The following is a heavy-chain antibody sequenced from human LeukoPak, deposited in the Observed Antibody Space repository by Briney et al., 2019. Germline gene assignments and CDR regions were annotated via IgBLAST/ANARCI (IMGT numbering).Heavy chain of an antibody. J-gene: IGHJ6*02. D-gene: IGHD4-17*01. CDR3: AREDYGDYRGHYYYYYGMDV. CDR2: INPSGGST. Sequence: VASVKVSCQSSGYTFTSYYMHWVRQAPGQGLEWMGIINPSGGSTSYAQKFQGRVTMTRDTSTSTVYMELSSLRSEDTAVYYCAREDYGDYRGHYYYYYGMDVWGQGTTVTVSS. V-gene: IGHV1-46*01. CDR1: GYTFTSYY.